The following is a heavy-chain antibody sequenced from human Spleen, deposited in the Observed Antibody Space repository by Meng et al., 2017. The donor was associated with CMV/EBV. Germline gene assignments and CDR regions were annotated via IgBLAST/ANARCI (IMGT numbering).Heavy chain of an antibody. CDR2: IYGGGRT. V-gene: IGHV3-53*01. CDR3: ARDVMEWLLRYYHHGMDV. J-gene: IGHJ6*02. Sequence: GESLKISCAASGFTVSGNYMTWVRQAPGKGLEWVSVIYGGGRTYYGDSVKDRFIVSRDSSTDTLYLEMNSLRAEDTAVYYCARDVMEWLLRYYHHGMDVWGQGTTVTVSS. CDR1: GFTVSGNY. D-gene: IGHD3-3*01.